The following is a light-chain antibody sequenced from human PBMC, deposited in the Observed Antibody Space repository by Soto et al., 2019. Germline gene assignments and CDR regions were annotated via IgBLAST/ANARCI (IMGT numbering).Light chain of an antibody. CDR1: QSLVNSDGSTY. CDR3: MQATHSPPYT. CDR2: QVS. Sequence: DVVMTQSPLSLPVTLGRPASISCRSSQSLVNSDGSTYLNWLQQRPGQSPRRLIYQVSKRDSGVPDRFSGSGSGTDFTLKISRVEAEDVGVYYCMQATHSPPYTFGQGTNLEIK. V-gene: IGKV2-30*01. J-gene: IGKJ2*01.